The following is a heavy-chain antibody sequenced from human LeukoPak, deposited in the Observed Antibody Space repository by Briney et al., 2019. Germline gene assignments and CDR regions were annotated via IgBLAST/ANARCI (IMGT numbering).Heavy chain of an antibody. V-gene: IGHV3-53*01. CDR3: ARTFYGSGSYGHMDV. CDR1: GFTVSSNY. Sequence: GGSLRLSCAASGFTVSSNYMSWVRQAPGKGLEWVSIIYSGGSTYYADSVKGRFTISRDNSKNTLSLQMNSLRAEDTAVYYCARTFYGSGSYGHMDVWGKGTTVTVSS. J-gene: IGHJ6*03. CDR2: IYSGGST. D-gene: IGHD3-10*01.